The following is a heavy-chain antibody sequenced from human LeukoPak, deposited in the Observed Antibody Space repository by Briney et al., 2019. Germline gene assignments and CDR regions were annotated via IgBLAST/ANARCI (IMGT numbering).Heavy chain of an antibody. D-gene: IGHD2-2*01. CDR2: TYADGYT. V-gene: IGHV3-53*01. CDR3: ARGLRHCDRTSCFQPFDC. Sequence: GGSLRLSCAASGFTVSSSYMTWVRQAPGKGLEWVSITYADGYTFYADSVKGRFTISRVSSKNTLCLQMNSLRAEDTAMYYCARGLRHCDRTSCFQPFDCWGQGTLVTVSS. CDR1: GFTVSSSY. J-gene: IGHJ4*02.